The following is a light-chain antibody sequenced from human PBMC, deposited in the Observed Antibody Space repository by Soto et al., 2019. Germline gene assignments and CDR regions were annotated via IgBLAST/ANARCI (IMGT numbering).Light chain of an antibody. CDR3: QQRSNWPPYT. Sequence: EIVLTQSPVTLSLSPGERATLSCRASQNVSSYLAWYQQKPGQTPRLLIYDASNRATGIPARFSGSWSGTDFTLIISNLEPEDFAVYYCQQRSNWPPYTFGQGTKLEIK. V-gene: IGKV3-11*01. J-gene: IGKJ2*01. CDR2: DAS. CDR1: QNVSSY.